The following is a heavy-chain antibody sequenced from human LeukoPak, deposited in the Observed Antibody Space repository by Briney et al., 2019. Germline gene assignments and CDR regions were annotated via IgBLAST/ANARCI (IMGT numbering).Heavy chain of an antibody. J-gene: IGHJ4*02. CDR2: IQPDGSQK. D-gene: IGHD2-15*01. CDR3: ARHRMDINSPTFY. Sequence: GGSLRLSCAASGFIFSNYWMTWVRQAPGKGLEWVANIQPDGSQKYYVDSVKGRFTISRDNTKNSLFLQMNNLRTEDSAVYYCARHRMDINSPTFYWGQGTMVTVSS. CDR1: GFIFSNYW. V-gene: IGHV3-7*01.